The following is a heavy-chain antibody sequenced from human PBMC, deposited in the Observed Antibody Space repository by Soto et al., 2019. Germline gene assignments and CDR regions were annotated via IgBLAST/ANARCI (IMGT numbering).Heavy chain of an antibody. CDR2: IIPSFGTA. CDR1: GGTFSSYA. D-gene: IGHD2-15*01. CDR3: TRAGSQDIVVVVAAGGAFDI. J-gene: IGHJ3*02. V-gene: IGHV1-69*12. Sequence: QVQLVQSGAEVKKPGSSVKVSCKASGGTFSSYAISWVRQAPGQGLEWMGGIIPSFGTANYAQKFQGRVTITADESTSTAYMELSSLRSEDTAVYYCTRAGSQDIVVVVAAGGAFDIWGQGTMVTVSS.